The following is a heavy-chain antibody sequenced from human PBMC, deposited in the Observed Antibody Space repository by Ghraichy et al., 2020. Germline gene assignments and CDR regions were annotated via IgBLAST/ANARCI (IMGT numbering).Heavy chain of an antibody. J-gene: IGHJ4*02. V-gene: IGHV4-34*01. D-gene: IGHD3-22*01. Sequence: SETLSLTCAVYGGSFSGYYWSWIRQPPGKGLEWIGEINHSGSTNYNPSLKSRVTISVDTSKNQFSLKVSSVTASDTAVYYCARIDSSGSFDYWGQGTLVTVSS. CDR3: ARIDSSGSFDY. CDR2: INHSGST. CDR1: GGSFSGYY.